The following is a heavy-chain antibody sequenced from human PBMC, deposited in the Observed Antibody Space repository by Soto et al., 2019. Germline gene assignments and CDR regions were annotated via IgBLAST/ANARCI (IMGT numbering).Heavy chain of an antibody. CDR1: GGSFSGYY. V-gene: IGHV4-34*01. J-gene: IGHJ6*01. Sequence: PATLSVTCTVYGGSFSGYYWRWIRQPPGKGLEWIGEINHSGSTNYNPSLKSRVTISVDTSKNQFSLKLSSVTAADTAVYYCVRVYYFWSDSGRFVSRRRGASVIVAYG. D-gene: IGHD3-3*01. CDR2: INHSGST. CDR3: VRVYYFWSDSGRFVSRRRGASVIVAYG.